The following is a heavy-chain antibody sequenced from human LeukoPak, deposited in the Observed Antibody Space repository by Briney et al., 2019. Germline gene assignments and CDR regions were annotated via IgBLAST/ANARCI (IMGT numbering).Heavy chain of an antibody. J-gene: IGHJ4*02. Sequence: SVKVSYKASGGTFSSYAISWVRQAPGQGLEWMGGIIPIFGTANYAQKFQGRVTITADESTSTAYMELSSLRSEDTAVYYCASTITRGNENYFDYWGQGTLVTVSS. CDR1: GGTFSSYA. CDR2: IIPIFGTA. D-gene: IGHD5-12*01. CDR3: ASTITRGNENYFDY. V-gene: IGHV1-69*13.